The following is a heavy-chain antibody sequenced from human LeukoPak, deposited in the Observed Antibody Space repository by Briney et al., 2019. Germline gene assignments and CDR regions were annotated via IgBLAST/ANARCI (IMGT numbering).Heavy chain of an antibody. CDR3: ARQGSGDAFDI. Sequence: SGTLSLTCTVSGGSISSSSYYWGWIRQPPGKGLEWIGSIYYSGSTYYNPSLKSRVTISVDTSKNQFSLKLSSVTAADTAVYYCARQGSGDAFDIWGQGTMVTVSS. CDR1: GGSISSSSYY. CDR2: IYYSGST. J-gene: IGHJ3*02. V-gene: IGHV4-39*01. D-gene: IGHD2-15*01.